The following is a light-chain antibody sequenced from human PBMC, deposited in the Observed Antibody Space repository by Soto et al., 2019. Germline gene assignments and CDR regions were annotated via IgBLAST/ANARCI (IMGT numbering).Light chain of an antibody. CDR1: QSVLYSSNNKNY. J-gene: IGKJ2*01. CDR3: QQYYSTPNT. V-gene: IGKV4-1*01. CDR2: WAS. Sequence: DIVMTQSPDSLAVSLGERATINCKSSQSVLYSSNNKNYLAWYQQKPGQPPKLLIYWASTRESGVPDRFSGSGSGTDFTLTISSLQAEDVADYYCQQYYSTPNTFGHGTKLEIK.